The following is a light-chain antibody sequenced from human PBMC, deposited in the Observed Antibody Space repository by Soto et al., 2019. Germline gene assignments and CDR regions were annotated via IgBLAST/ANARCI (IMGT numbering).Light chain of an antibody. CDR2: SAS. CDR1: LSVSSN. J-gene: IGKJ5*01. CDR3: QQRNYWQVT. V-gene: IGKV3-15*01. Sequence: EIVMTQSPDTLSVSPGERATLSCRASLSVSSNLAWYQQKPGQAPRLLIYSASRGATGFPARFSGSGSGTDFTLTISSLEPEDFAIYYCQQRNYWQVTFGQGTRLEIK.